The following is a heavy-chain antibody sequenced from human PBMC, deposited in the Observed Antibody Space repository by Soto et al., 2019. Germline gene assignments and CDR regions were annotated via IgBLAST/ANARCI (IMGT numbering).Heavy chain of an antibody. J-gene: IGHJ2*01. V-gene: IGHV3-9*01. Sequence: EVQLVESGGGLVQPGRSLRLSCAASGFTFDDYAMHWVRQPPGKGLEWVSGITWNSGIIGYADSVKGRFTISRDNAKNSLYLQMNCLRPEDTSLYYCAKDQGYSTSYYGYVDLWGRGTLVTVSS. CDR1: GFTFDDYA. D-gene: IGHD6-13*01. CDR2: ITWNSGII. CDR3: AKDQGYSTSYYGYVDL.